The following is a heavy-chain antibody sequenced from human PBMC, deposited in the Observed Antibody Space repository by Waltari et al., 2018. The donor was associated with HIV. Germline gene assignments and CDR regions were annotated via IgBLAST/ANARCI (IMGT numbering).Heavy chain of an antibody. D-gene: IGHD3-9*01. CDR1: GFSLSTSGVG. J-gene: IGHJ4*02. Sequence: QITLKESGPTLVKPTQTLTLTCTFSGFSLSTSGVGVGWIRQPPGKALEWLALIYWDDDKRYSPSLKSRLTITKDTSKNQVVLTMTNMDPVDTATYYCAHRRMEDYDILTGYYNRIDYFDYWGQGTLVTVSS. CDR3: AHRRMEDYDILTGYYNRIDYFDY. CDR2: IYWDDDK. V-gene: IGHV2-5*02.